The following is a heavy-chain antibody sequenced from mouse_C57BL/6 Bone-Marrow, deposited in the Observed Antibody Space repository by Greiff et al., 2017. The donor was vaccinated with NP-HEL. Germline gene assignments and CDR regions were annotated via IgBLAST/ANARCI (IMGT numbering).Heavy chain of an antibody. CDR1: GYTFTSYG. V-gene: IGHV1-81*01. CDR3: ARSRPYYFDY. J-gene: IGHJ2*01. CDR2: IYPRSGNT. Sequence: QVHVKQSGAELARPGASVKLSCKASGYTFTSYGISWVKQRTGQGLEWIGEIYPRSGNTYYNEKFKGKATLTADKSSSTAYMELRSLTSEDSAVYFCARSRPYYFDYWGQGTTLTVSS.